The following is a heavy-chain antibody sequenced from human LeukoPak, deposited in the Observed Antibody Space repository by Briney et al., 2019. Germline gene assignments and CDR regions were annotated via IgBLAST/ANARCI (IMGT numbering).Heavy chain of an antibody. Sequence: KPSETLSLTCTGSGGSISSHYWSWIRQPPGKGLEWIGYIYYSASSNYNPSLKSRVTISVDTSKNQFSLKLSSVTAADTAVYYCARLYDSSGYTNWLDHWGQGTLVTISS. CDR3: ARLYDSSGYTNWLDH. V-gene: IGHV4-59*11. D-gene: IGHD3-22*01. CDR2: IYYSASS. J-gene: IGHJ5*02. CDR1: GGSISSHY.